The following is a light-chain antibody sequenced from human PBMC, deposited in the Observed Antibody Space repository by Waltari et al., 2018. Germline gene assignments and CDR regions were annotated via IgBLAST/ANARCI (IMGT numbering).Light chain of an antibody. CDR2: DVS. Sequence: DIQMTQSPSSLSASVGDRVTITCQASQDIKKYLNWYQQKPGKAPKLLIYDVSNLETGVPSRCSGGRSGTDFTLTINSLQSEDIATYYCQQYDYLPITFGQETRLEIK. CDR1: QDIKKY. V-gene: IGKV1-33*01. J-gene: IGKJ5*01. CDR3: QQYDYLPIT.